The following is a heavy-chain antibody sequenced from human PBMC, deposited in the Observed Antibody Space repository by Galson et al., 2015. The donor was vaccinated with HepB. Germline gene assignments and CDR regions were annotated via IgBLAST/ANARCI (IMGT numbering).Heavy chain of an antibody. CDR2: ISAYNGNT. CDR3: ARGEDDSSCYYYSFDY. Sequence: SVKVSCKASGYTFTSYGISWVRQAPGQGLEWMGWISAYNGNTNYAQKLQGRVTMTTDTSTSTAYMELRSLRSDDTAVYYCARGEDDSSCYYYSFDYWGQGTLVTVSS. CDR1: GYTFTSYG. D-gene: IGHD3-22*01. J-gene: IGHJ4*02. V-gene: IGHV1-18*04.